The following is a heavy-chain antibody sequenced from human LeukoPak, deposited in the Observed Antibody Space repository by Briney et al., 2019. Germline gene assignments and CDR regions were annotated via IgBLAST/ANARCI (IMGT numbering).Heavy chain of an antibody. J-gene: IGHJ4*02. Sequence: PGGSLRLSCAASEFTFSSYGMHWVRQAPGKGLEWVAFIRYDGSNKYYADSVKGRFTISRDNSKNTLYLQMNSLRAEDTAVYYCAKDYDFWSGYPRCYFDYWGQGTLVTVSS. D-gene: IGHD3-3*01. CDR2: IRYDGSNK. CDR1: EFTFSSYG. V-gene: IGHV3-30*02. CDR3: AKDYDFWSGYPRCYFDY.